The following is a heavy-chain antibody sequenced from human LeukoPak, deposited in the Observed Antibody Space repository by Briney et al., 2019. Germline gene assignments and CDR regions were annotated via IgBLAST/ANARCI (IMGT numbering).Heavy chain of an antibody. Sequence: GGSLRLSCAASGFTFSSYWMSWVRRAPGKGLEWVANIKQDGSEKYYVDSVKGRFTISRDNAKNSLYLQMNSLRAEDTAVYYCARGEITIFGLFDYWGQGTLVTVSS. V-gene: IGHV3-7*01. D-gene: IGHD3-3*01. CDR1: GFTFSSYW. CDR3: ARGEITIFGLFDY. J-gene: IGHJ4*02. CDR2: IKQDGSEK.